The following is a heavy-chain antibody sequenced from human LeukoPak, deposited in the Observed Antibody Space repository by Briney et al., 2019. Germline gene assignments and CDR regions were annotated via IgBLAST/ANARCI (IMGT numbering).Heavy chain of an antibody. V-gene: IGHV3-30*01. Sequence: GESLRLSCAASGFTFSNYAIHWVRQAPGKGLEWVTVISSDGTNKYYADSVKGRFTISRDNSKNTADLQMNSLRPKDTAVYSCARVGVSGWSYPFDHWGQGTLVTVSS. J-gene: IGHJ4*02. D-gene: IGHD6-19*01. CDR1: GFTFSNYA. CDR3: ARVGVSGWSYPFDH. CDR2: ISSDGTNK.